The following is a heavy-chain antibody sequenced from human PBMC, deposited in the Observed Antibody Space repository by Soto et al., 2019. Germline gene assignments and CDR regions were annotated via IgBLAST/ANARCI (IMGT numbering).Heavy chain of an antibody. CDR3: AKDGSSSPTRVYDLDV. D-gene: IGHD6-6*01. CDR1: GFTFDDYA. V-gene: IGHV3-9*01. CDR2: ISWNSGSI. Sequence: EVQLVESGGGLVQPGRSLRLSCAASGFTFDDYAMHWVRQAPGKGLEWVSGISWNSGSIGYADSVKGRFTISRDNAKNSLYLQMNSLRAEDTALYYCAKDGSSSPTRVYDLDVWGKGTTVTVSS. J-gene: IGHJ6*03.